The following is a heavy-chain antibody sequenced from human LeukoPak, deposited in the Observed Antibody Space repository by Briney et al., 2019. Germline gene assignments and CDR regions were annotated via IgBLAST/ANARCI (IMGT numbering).Heavy chain of an antibody. Sequence: ASVKVSCKASGYTFTGYYMHWVRQAPGQGLEWMGWINPNSGGTNYAQKFQGRVTMTRDTSISTAYMELSRLRSDDTAVYYCARDWSYYDILTGYCAQGNWFDPWGQGTLVTVSS. CDR2: INPNSGGT. V-gene: IGHV1-2*02. CDR1: GYTFTGYY. D-gene: IGHD3-9*01. J-gene: IGHJ5*02. CDR3: ARDWSYYDILTGYCAQGNWFDP.